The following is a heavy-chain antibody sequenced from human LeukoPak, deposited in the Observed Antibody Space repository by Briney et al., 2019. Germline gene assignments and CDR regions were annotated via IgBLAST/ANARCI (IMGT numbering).Heavy chain of an antibody. J-gene: IGHJ4*02. D-gene: IGHD3-22*01. CDR2: ISGSGGST. CDR1: GFTFSSYA. V-gene: IGHV3-23*01. Sequence: GGSLRLSCAASGFTFSSYAMSWVRQAPGKGLEWVSAISGSGGSTYYADSVEGRFTISRDNSKNTLYLQMNSLRAEDTAVYYCAKYNYYDSSGYNWGQGTLVTVP. CDR3: AKYNYYDSSGYN.